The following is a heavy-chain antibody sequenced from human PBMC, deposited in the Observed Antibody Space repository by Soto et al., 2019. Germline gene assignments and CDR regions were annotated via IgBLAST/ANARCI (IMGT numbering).Heavy chain of an antibody. J-gene: IGHJ6*03. CDR1: GYTFNGYA. D-gene: IGHD2-21*02. Sequence: ASVKVSCKASGYTFNGYAMHWVRQAPGQRLEWMGWINAGNGHTKYSQKFQGRVTITRDTSASTSYMELSSLRSEDTSVYYCARGLMTYYYYYMDVWGKGTTVTVSS. V-gene: IGHV1-3*01. CDR3: ARGLMTYYYYYMDV. CDR2: INAGNGHT.